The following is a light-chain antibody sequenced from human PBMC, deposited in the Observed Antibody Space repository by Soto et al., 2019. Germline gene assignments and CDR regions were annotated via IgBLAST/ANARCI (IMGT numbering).Light chain of an antibody. CDR2: TNH. V-gene: IGLV1-47*02. CDR3: GAWDDSLSGPGV. Sequence: QSVLTQPPSASGTPGQRVTISCSGSRSNIGSNYVYWYQQLPGTAPKLLIYTNHQRPSGVPERFSGSKSGTSASLAISGLRSEDEADYYCGAWDDSLSGPGVFGGGTKLTVL. CDR1: RSNIGSNY. J-gene: IGLJ3*02.